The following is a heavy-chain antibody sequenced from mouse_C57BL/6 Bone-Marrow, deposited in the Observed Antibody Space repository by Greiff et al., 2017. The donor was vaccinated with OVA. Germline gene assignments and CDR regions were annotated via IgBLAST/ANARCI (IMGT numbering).Heavy chain of an antibody. CDR3: TRGTTVVAEYFDV. CDR2: ISSGGDYI. Sequence: EVKLEESGEGLVKPGGSLKLSCAASGFTFSSYAMSWVRQTPEKRLEWVAYISSGGDYIYYADTVKGRFTISSDNARNTLYLQMSSLKSEDTAMYYCTRGTTVVAEYFDVWGTGTTVTVSS. D-gene: IGHD1-1*01. J-gene: IGHJ1*03. V-gene: IGHV5-9-1*02. CDR1: GFTFSSYA.